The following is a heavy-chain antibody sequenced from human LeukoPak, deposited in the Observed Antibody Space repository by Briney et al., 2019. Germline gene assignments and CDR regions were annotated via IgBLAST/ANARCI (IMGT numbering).Heavy chain of an antibody. CDR2: IRSKANSYAT. V-gene: IGHV3-73*01. CDR3: TGSYSSSSRFYYYMDV. J-gene: IGHJ6*03. Sequence: GGSLRLSCAASGFTFSGSAMHWVRQASGKGLEWVGRIRSKANSYATAYAASVKGRLTISRDDSKNTAYLQMNSLKTEDTAVYYCTGSYSSSSRFYYYMDVWGQGTLVTVSS. CDR1: GFTFSGSA. D-gene: IGHD6-6*01.